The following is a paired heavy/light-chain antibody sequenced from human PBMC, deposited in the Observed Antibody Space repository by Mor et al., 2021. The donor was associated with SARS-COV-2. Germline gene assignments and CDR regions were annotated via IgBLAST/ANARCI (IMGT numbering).Light chain of an antibody. V-gene: IGLV3-25*03. CDR3: QSADSSGTYPYVV. CDR1: ALPKQY. Sequence: SYELTQPPSVSVSPGQTARITCSGDALPKQYAYWYQQKPGQAPVLVIYKDSERPSGIPERFSGSSSGTTVTLTISGVQAEDEADYYCQSADSSGTYPYVVFGGGTKLTVL. CDR2: KDS. J-gene: IGLJ2*01.
Heavy chain of an antibody. CDR1: GYTFTSYY. J-gene: IGHJ6*02. Sequence: QVQLVQSGAEVKKPGASVKVSCKASGYTFTSYYMHWVRQAPGQGLEWMGIINPSGGSTSYAQKFQGRVTMTRDTSTSTVYMELSSLRSEDTAVYYCAREFPGIAVAGTFSSFGMDVWGQGTTVTVSS. D-gene: IGHD6-19*01. CDR2: INPSGGST. CDR3: AREFPGIAVAGTFSSFGMDV. V-gene: IGHV1-46*03.